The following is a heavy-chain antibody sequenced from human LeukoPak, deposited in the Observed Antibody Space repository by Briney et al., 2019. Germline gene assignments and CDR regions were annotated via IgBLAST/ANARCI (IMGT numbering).Heavy chain of an antibody. CDR3: TTGGSGRWYYFDY. CDR2: ISSNGGST. CDR1: GFTFSSYA. V-gene: IGHV3-64D*06. Sequence: PGGSLRLSCSASGFTFSSYAMHWVRQAPGKGLEYVSAISSNGGSTYYADSVKGKFTISRDNSKNTLYLQMSSLRAEDTAVYYCTTGGSGRWYYFDYWGQGTLVTVSS. J-gene: IGHJ4*02. D-gene: IGHD3-10*01.